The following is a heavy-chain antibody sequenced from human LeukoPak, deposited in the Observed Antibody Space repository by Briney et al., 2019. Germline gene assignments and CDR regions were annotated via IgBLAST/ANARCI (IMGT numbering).Heavy chain of an antibody. J-gene: IGHJ4*02. V-gene: IGHV4-39*01. Sequence: SETLSLTCTVSGGSISSRSYYWGWLRQSPGKGQERIGTLSYHGRTFYNPSLKTRVTISGDTSMNQFSLKMALVTAADTAFYYCASHVESLGAGFPCDHWGQGTLVSVAS. CDR2: LSYHGRT. CDR1: GGSISSRSYY. D-gene: IGHD3-16*01. CDR3: ASHVESLGAGFPCDH.